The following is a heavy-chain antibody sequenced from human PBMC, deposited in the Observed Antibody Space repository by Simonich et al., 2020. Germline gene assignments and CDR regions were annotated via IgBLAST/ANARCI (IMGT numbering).Heavy chain of an antibody. D-gene: IGHD1-1*01. V-gene: IGHV4-38-2*02. CDR3: ARDPGLTGTTSWFDP. CDR1: GYSISSGYY. J-gene: IGHJ5*02. CDR2: IYHRGST. Sequence: QLQLQESGPGLVKPSETLSLTCTVSGYSISSGYYWGWIRQPPGKGLEWIGSIYHRGSTDYNPSLKSRVTISVDTSKNQFSLKLSSVTAADTAVYYCARDPGLTGTTSWFDPWGQGTLVTVSS.